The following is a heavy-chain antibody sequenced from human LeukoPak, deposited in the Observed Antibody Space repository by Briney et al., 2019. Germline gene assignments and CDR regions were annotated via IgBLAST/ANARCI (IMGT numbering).Heavy chain of an antibody. Sequence: GASVKVSCKASGYTFTSYDINWVRQATGQGLEWMGWMNPNSGNTGYAQKFQGRVTITADKSTSTAYMELSSLRSEDTAVYYCARQYSSGWYGLWGRGTLVTVSS. CDR1: GYTFTSYD. D-gene: IGHD6-19*01. J-gene: IGHJ4*02. CDR3: ARQYSSGWYGL. V-gene: IGHV1-8*01. CDR2: MNPNSGNT.